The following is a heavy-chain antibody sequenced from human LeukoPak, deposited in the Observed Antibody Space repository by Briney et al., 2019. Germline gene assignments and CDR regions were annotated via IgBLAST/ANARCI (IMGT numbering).Heavy chain of an antibody. D-gene: IGHD2/OR15-2a*01. CDR1: GLAFSTYA. CDR2: ISYDGTNK. CDR3: ARDLWGANSY. V-gene: IGHV3-30-3*01. J-gene: IGHJ4*02. Sequence: GGSLRLSCAASGLAFSTYALHWARQAPDKGLEWMAVISYDGTNKYYSDSVKGRFTISRDNSKNTLYLQMNSLRAEDTAVYYCARDLWGANSYWGQGSLVTVSS.